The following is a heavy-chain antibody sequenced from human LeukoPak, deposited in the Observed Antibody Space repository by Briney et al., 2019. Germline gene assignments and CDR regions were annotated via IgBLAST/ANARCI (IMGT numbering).Heavy chain of an antibody. CDR3: ARGGSLGYCSSTSCYGPFDP. CDR1: GYTLTELS. Sequence: ASVKVSCKVSGYTLTELSMHWVRQAPGKGLEWMGGFDPEDGETIYAQKFQGRVTMTEDTSTDTAYMELSSLRSEDTAVYYCARGGSLGYCSSTSCYGPFDPWGQGTLVTVSS. D-gene: IGHD2-2*01. CDR2: FDPEDGET. J-gene: IGHJ5*02. V-gene: IGHV1-24*01.